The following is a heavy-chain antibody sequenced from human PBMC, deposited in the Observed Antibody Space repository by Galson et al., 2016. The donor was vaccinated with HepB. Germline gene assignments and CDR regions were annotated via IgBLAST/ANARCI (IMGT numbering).Heavy chain of an antibody. D-gene: IGHD2-21*02. J-gene: IGHJ4*02. CDR2: MHYSGSS. CDR1: GVSISGSYYY. CDR3: ATSRVTGGRPFNY. V-gene: IGHV4-39*01. Sequence: SETLSLTCNVSGVSISGSYYYWGWIRQPPGKGLEWIGNMHYSGSSYYNPSLRSRVTISVGTSKNQFSLKLSSVTVADTAVFYCATSRVTGGRPFNYWGQGTLVTVSS.